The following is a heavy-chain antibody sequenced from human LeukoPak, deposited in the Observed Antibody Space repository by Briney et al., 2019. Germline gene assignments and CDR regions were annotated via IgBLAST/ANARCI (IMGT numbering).Heavy chain of an antibody. Sequence: SVKVSCKAPGGTFSSYAISWVRQAPGQGLEWMGGIIPIFGTVNYAQKFQGRVTITADESTSTAYMELSSLRSEDTAVYYYARTARYCSAGSCYSTFDYWGQGTLVTVSS. CDR1: GGTFSSYA. D-gene: IGHD2-15*01. CDR3: ARTARYCSAGSCYSTFDY. CDR2: IIPIFGTV. J-gene: IGHJ4*02. V-gene: IGHV1-69*13.